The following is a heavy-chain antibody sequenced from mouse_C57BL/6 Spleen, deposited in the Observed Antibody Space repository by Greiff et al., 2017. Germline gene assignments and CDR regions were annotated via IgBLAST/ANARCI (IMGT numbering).Heavy chain of an antibody. D-gene: IGHD2-3*01. CDR1: GYTFTSYW. CDR2: IDPSDSYT. V-gene: IGHV1-69*01. Sequence: VQLQQPGAELVMPGASVKLSCKASGYTFTSYWMHWVKQRPGQGLEWIGEIDPSDSYTNYNQKFKGKSTLTVDKSSSTAYMQLISLTSEDSAVFYCARDDGYYRYFDVWGTGTTVTVSS. CDR3: ARDDGYYRYFDV. J-gene: IGHJ1*03.